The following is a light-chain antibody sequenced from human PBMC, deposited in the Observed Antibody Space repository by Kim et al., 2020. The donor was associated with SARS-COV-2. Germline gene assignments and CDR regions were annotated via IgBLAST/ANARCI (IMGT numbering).Light chain of an antibody. CDR1: QGISSW. Sequence: DIQMTQSPSSVSASVGDRVTITCRASQGISSWLVWYQQKPGKAPKLLIYAASSLQSGVPSRFGGSGSGTDFTLTISSLQPEDFATYYCQQANSFPWTFGQGTKVDIK. J-gene: IGKJ1*01. CDR2: AAS. V-gene: IGKV1-12*01. CDR3: QQANSFPWT.